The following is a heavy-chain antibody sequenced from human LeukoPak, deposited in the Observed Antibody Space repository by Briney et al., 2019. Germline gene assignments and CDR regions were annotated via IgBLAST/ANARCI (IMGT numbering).Heavy chain of an antibody. CDR3: ARGGSSILLDY. D-gene: IGHD2-2*01. V-gene: IGHV3-30-3*01. CDR2: ISYDGSNK. CDR1: GFTFSSYA. J-gene: IGHJ4*02. Sequence: QPGRSLRLSCAASGFTFSSYAMHWVRQAPGKGLEWVAVISYDGSNKYYADSVKGRFTISRDNSKNTLYLQMNSLRAEDTAMYYCARGGSSILLDYWGLGTLVTVSS.